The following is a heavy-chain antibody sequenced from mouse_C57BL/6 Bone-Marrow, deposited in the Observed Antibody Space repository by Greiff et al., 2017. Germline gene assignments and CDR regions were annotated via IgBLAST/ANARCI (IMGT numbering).Heavy chain of an antibody. V-gene: IGHV5-6*02. CDR1: GFTFSSYG. Sequence: EVKLVESGGDLVKPGGSLKLSCAASGFTFSSYGMSWVRQTPDKRLEWVATISSGGSYTYYPASVKGRFTISRDNAKNTLYLHMSSLTSENTAIYYCASLYSNCVDYWGQGTTLTVSS. J-gene: IGHJ2*01. D-gene: IGHD2-5*01. CDR2: ISSGGSYT. CDR3: ASLYSNCVDY.